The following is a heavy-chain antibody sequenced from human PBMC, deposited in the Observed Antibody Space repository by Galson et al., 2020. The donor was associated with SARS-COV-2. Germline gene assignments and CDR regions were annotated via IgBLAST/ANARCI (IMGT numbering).Heavy chain of an antibody. J-gene: IGHJ4*02. V-gene: IGHV3-30*18. D-gene: IGHD3-16*01. Sequence: TGGSLRLSCAASGSIFRSHGMHWVRQAPGKGLEWVAAISYDGGNKYYADSVKGRFTISRDNSKNTLFLQMNSLRPEDTALYYCAKDSLGYVGPCDYWVQGTLVTVSS. CDR1: GSIFRSHG. CDR2: ISYDGGNK. CDR3: AKDSLGYVGPCDY.